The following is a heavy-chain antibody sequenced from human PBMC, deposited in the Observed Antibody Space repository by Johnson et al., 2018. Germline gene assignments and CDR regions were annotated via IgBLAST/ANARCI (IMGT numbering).Heavy chain of an antibody. D-gene: IGHD3-22*01. V-gene: IGHV3-11*04. J-gene: IGHJ1*01. CDR2: ISSSGSNI. Sequence: QVQLVQSGGGLVKPGGSLRLSCAASGFTFSDYYMNWIRQAPGKGLEWISYISSSGSNIYYADSVKGRFTISRDNAKSSFYLQMNSLRAEDTAVYYCARDNLYDYDSSAYYFGGYFQHWGQGTLVTVSS. CDR3: ARDNLYDYDSSAYYFGGYFQH. CDR1: GFTFSDYY.